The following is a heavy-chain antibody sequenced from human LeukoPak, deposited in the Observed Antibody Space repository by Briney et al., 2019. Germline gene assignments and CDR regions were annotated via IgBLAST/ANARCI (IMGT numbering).Heavy chain of an antibody. D-gene: IGHD3-10*01. Sequence: SETLSLTCTVSGGSISSSSYYRGWIRQPPGKGLEWIGSIYYSGSTYYNPSLKSRVTISVDTSKNQFSLKLSSVTAADTAVYYCARRVALWFGDGSMDVWGQGTTVTVSS. CDR3: ARRVALWFGDGSMDV. J-gene: IGHJ6*02. CDR2: IYYSGST. V-gene: IGHV4-39*01. CDR1: GGSISSSSYY.